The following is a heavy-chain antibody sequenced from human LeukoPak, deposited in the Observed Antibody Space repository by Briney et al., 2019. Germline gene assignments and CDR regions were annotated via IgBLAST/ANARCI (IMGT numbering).Heavy chain of an antibody. CDR3: ARGPATAGYSSGWYFPFGY. CDR1: GGSFSGYY. CDR2: IYHSGST. V-gene: IGHV4-34*01. Sequence: SETLSLTCAVYGGSFSGYYWSWIRQPPGKGLEWIGEIYHSGSTNYNPSLRSRVTISVDTSKNQFSLKLSSVTAADTAVYYCARGPATAGYSSGWYFPFGYWGQGTLVTVSS. J-gene: IGHJ4*02. D-gene: IGHD6-19*01.